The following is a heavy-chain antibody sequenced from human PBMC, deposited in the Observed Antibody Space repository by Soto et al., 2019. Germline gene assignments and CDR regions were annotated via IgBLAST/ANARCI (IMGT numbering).Heavy chain of an antibody. Sequence: SETRCLTCTVSGGAISSGAYYWSWVRQHPGKGLEWIGYINYSGSTNYNPSLKRRVSISIYTFKNQFSLKLNSVTASDTAVYNCARGLVAAGTYYSSYGMDVWGQGTTVTVSS. J-gene: IGHJ6*02. CDR1: GGAISSGAYY. D-gene: IGHD6-13*01. CDR2: INYSGST. V-gene: IGHV4-31*03. CDR3: ARGLVAAGTYYSSYGMDV.